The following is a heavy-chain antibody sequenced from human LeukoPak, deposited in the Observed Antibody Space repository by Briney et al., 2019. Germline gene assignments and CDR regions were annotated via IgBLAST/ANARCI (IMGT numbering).Heavy chain of an antibody. Sequence: SETLSLTCTVSGYSISSGYYWGWIRQPPGKGLEWIGYIYYSGSTNYNPSLKSRVTISVDTSKNQFSLKLSSVTAADTAVYYCARGSSSAAGNFDYWGQGTLVTVSS. CDR2: IYYSGST. CDR3: ARGSSSAAGNFDY. V-gene: IGHV4-61*01. D-gene: IGHD6-6*01. CDR1: GYSISSGYY. J-gene: IGHJ4*02.